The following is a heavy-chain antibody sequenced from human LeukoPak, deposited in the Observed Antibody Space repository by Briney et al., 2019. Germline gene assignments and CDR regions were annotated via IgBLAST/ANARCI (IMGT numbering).Heavy chain of an antibody. Sequence: PGGSLRLSCTASGFTFNSYWMTWVRQAPGKGLEWVAVIRHDGFEKYVADSVKGRFTISRDNAKNSLYLQMNSLRAEDTAVYYCAREDYYDSSGYYSEYYFDYWGQGTLVTVSS. V-gene: IGHV3-7*01. CDR2: IRHDGFEK. CDR3: AREDYYDSSGYYSEYYFDY. J-gene: IGHJ4*02. D-gene: IGHD3-22*01. CDR1: GFTFNSYW.